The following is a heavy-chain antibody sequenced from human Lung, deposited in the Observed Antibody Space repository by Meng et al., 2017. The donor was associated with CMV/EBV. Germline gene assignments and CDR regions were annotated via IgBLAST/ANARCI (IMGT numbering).Heavy chain of an antibody. Sequence: LXCAASGFTFSDYYMSWIRQAPGKGLEWVASISSSRSYINYADPVKGRFTISRDNAKDSLYLQMSSLRPADTAVSYCARERLYQPLWGDALAIGGQGTRAT. J-gene: IGHJ3*02. CDR2: ISSSRSYI. D-gene: IGHD2-2*01. CDR3: ARERLYQPLWGDALAI. CDR1: GFTFSDYY. V-gene: IGHV3-11*06.